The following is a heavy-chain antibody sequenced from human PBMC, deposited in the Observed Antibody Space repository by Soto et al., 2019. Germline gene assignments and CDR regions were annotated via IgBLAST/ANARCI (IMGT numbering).Heavy chain of an antibody. V-gene: IGHV3-48*03. J-gene: IGHJ4*02. D-gene: IGHD1-20*01. CDR1: GFTFSSYE. CDR2: ISSSGRTI. Sequence: EVQLVESGGGLVQPGGSLRLSCAASGFTFSSYEMNWVRQAPGKGLEWVSYISSSGRTIYYADSVKGRFTISRDNAKNSLYLQMNSLRAEAPAVYYCARSGYNRHDGARGYFDYWSQGTLGTVSS. CDR3: ARSGYNRHDGARGYFDY.